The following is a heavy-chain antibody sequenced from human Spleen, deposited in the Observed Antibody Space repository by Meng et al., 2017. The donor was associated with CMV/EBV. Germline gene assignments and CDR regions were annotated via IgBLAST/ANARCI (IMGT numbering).Heavy chain of an antibody. J-gene: IGHJ4*02. CDR2: ISTYNGDT. CDR1: GYTFGTDG. CDR3: ARDPDYSSTWGNY. Sequence: ASVKVSCKASGYTFGTDGISWVRQAPGQGLEWMGWISTYNGDTYYAQKIQGRVTMTTDTSTSTAYMELRTLRSDDTAVYYCARDPDYSSTWGNYWGQGTLVTVSS. V-gene: IGHV1-18*04. D-gene: IGHD2-2*01.